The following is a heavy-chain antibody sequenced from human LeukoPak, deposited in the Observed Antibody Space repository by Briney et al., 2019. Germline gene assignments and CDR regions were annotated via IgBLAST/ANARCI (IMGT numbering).Heavy chain of an antibody. V-gene: IGHV3-30-3*01. Sequence: GRSLRLSCAASGFTFSSYAVHWVRQAPGKGLEWVAVISYDGSNKYYADSVKGRFTISRDNSKNTLYLQMNSLRAEDTAVYYCASDSLIAVAGTGHYFDYWGQGTLVTVSS. CDR2: ISYDGSNK. CDR1: GFTFSSYA. J-gene: IGHJ4*02. CDR3: ASDSLIAVAGTGHYFDY. D-gene: IGHD6-19*01.